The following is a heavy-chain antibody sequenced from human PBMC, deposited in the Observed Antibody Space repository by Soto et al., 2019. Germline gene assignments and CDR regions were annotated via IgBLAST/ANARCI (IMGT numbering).Heavy chain of an antibody. CDR1: GFTFSAYW. Sequence: GVLRLSCEASGFTFSAYWMHWVRQAPGKGLEWVSRINSDGSGAAYADSVQGRFTISRDNAKNTVFLQMTSLRAEDTAVYYCARVNTLTSAWPFDYWGQGALVTVSS. CDR2: INSDGSGA. V-gene: IGHV3-74*01. CDR3: ARVNTLTSAWPFDY. J-gene: IGHJ4*02. D-gene: IGHD6-19*01.